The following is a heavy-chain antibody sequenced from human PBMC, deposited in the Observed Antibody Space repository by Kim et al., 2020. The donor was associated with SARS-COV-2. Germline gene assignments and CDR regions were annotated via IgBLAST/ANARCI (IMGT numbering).Heavy chain of an antibody. CDR1: GGSISSSNW. V-gene: IGHV4-4*02. J-gene: IGHJ6*02. CDR2: IYHSGST. Sequence: SETLSLTCAVSGGSISSSNWWSWVRQPPGKGLELIGEIYHSGSTNYNPSLKSRVTISVDKSKNQFSLKLSSVTAADTAVYYCARDMSRDTMIVVPPSRGEYYYGMDVWGQGTTVTVSS. D-gene: IGHD3-22*01. CDR3: ARDMSRDTMIVVPPSRGEYYYGMDV.